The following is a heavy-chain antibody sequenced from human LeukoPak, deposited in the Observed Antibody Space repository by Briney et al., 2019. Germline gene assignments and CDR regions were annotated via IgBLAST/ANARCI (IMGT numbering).Heavy chain of an antibody. CDR2: IYSGGST. D-gene: IGHD2-15*01. CDR3: ARDSGYCSGGSCPYYFDY. V-gene: IGHV3-66*01. CDR1: GFTVSSNY. J-gene: IGHJ4*02. Sequence: GRSLRLSCAASGFTVSSNYMSWVRQAPGKGLEWVSVIYSGGSTYYADSVKGRFTISRDNSKNTLYLQMNSLRAEDTAVYYCARDSGYCSGGSCPYYFDYWGQGTLVTVSS.